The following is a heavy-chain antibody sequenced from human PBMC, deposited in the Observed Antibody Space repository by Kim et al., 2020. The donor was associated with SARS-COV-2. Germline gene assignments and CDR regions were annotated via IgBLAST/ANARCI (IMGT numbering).Heavy chain of an antibody. Sequence: SETLSLTCTVSGGSISSSSYYWGWIRQPPGKGLEWIGSIYYSGSTYYNPSLKSRVTISVDTSKNQFSLKLSSVTAADTAVYYCARWKDGYNYRAVDYWGQGTLVTVSS. V-gene: IGHV4-39*01. CDR1: GGSISSSSYY. J-gene: IGHJ4*02. CDR2: IYYSGST. D-gene: IGHD5-12*01. CDR3: ARWKDGYNYRAVDY.